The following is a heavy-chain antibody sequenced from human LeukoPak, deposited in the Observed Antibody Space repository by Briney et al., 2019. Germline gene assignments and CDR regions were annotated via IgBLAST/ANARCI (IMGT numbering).Heavy chain of an antibody. CDR1: GFTFSSYA. D-gene: IGHD6-13*01. V-gene: IGHV3-23*01. CDR2: ISGSGGST. CDR3: AKGSWRGSSSWYPRYYYYYYMDV. Sequence: PGGSLRLSCAASGFTFSSYAMSWVRQAPGKGLEWVSAISGSGGSTYYADSVKGRFTISRDNSKNTLYLQMNSLRAEDTAVYYCAKGSWRGSSSWYPRYYYYYYMDVWGKGTTVTVSS. J-gene: IGHJ6*03.